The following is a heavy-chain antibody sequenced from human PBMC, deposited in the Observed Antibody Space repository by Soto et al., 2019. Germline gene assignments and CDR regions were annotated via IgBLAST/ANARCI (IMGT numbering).Heavy chain of an antibody. V-gene: IGHV3-21*01. J-gene: IGHJ3*02. CDR3: ARDLTTLAFDI. CDR2: ISSSSSYI. CDR1: GFTFSSYS. Sequence: PGGLLRLSCAASGFTFSSYSRNWVRQAPGKGLEWVSSISSSSSYIYYADTVKGRFTISRDNAKNPLYLQMNSLRAEDTAVYYCARDLTTLAFDIWGQGTMVTVSS. D-gene: IGHD4-17*01.